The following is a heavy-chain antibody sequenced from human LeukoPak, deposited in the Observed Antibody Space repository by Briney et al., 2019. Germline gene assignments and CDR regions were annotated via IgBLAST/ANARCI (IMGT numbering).Heavy chain of an antibody. D-gene: IGHD5-18*01. V-gene: IGHV4-34*01. CDR1: GGSFGGYY. CDR3: ARIQLWRGKYFDY. Sequence: SETLSLTCAVYGGSFGGYYWSWIRQPPGKGLEWIGEINHSGSTNYNPSLKSRVTISVDTSKNQFSLKLSSVTAADTAVYYCARIQLWRGKYFDYWGQGTLVTVSS. CDR2: INHSGST. J-gene: IGHJ4*02.